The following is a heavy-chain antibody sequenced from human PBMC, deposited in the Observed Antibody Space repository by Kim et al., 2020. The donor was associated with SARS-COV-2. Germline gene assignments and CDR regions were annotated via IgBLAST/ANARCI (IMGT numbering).Heavy chain of an antibody. CDR1: GFTFHNHA. CDR3: VKDILAGGADV. CDR2: IFWNGGGT. Sequence: SLRLSCVVSGFTFHNHAMHWVRQAPGKGLEWVAGIFWNGGGTGYADSVRGRFTISRDIAESALYLQMNSLRTEDTALYFSVKDILAGGADVWGQGTTGTVSS. J-gene: IGHJ6*02. D-gene: IGHD6-25*01. V-gene: IGHV3-9*01.